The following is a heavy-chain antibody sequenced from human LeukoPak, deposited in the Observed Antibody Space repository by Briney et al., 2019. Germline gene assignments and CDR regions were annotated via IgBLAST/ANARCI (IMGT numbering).Heavy chain of an antibody. V-gene: IGHV3-23*01. CDR1: GFTFSSYG. J-gene: IGHJ3*02. Sequence: GGSLRLSCAASGFTFSSYGMSWVRQAPGKGLEWVSAISGSGGSTYYADSVKGRFTISRDNSKNTLYLQMNSLRAEDTAVYYCARDQLYCSGGSCYFDAFDIWGQGTMVTVSS. D-gene: IGHD2-15*01. CDR2: ISGSGGST. CDR3: ARDQLYCSGGSCYFDAFDI.